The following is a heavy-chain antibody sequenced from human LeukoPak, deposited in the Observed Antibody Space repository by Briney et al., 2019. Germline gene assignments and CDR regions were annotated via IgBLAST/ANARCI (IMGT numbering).Heavy chain of an antibody. D-gene: IGHD1-26*01. J-gene: IGHJ4*02. CDR1: GFTFSSYW. CDR3: ARDRAWELLDY. Sequence: GGSLRLSCAASGFTFSSYWMHWVRQAPGKGLVWVSRINTDGSSTSYADSVKGRFTISRDNAKNTLYLQMNSLRAEDTAVYYCARDRAWELLDYWGQGTLVTVSS. CDR2: INTDGSST. V-gene: IGHV3-74*01.